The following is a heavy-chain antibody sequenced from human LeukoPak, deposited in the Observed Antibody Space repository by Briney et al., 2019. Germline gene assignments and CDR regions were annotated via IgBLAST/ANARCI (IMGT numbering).Heavy chain of an antibody. CDR2: IYTSGRT. CDR3: ASARYSYGSYYYYYMDV. CDR1: GGSISSGSYY. J-gene: IGHJ6*03. D-gene: IGHD5-18*01. V-gene: IGHV4-61*02. Sequence: SQTLSLTCTVSGGSISSGSYYWSWIRQPAGKGLEWIGRIYTSGRTNYNPSLKSPVTISVDTSKNQFSLKLSSVPAADTAVYYCASARYSYGSYYYYYMDVWGKGTTVTVSS.